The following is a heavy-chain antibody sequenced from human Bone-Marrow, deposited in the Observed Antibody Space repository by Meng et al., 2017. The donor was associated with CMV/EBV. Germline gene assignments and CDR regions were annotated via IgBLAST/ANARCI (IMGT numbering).Heavy chain of an antibody. D-gene: IGHD2-15*01. CDR3: AREGWPRGFDI. CDR1: GFTFSSYS. J-gene: IGHJ3*02. CDR2: ISSSSSYI. Sequence: GGSLRLSCAASGFTFSSYSMNWVRQAPGKGLEWVSSISSSSSYIYYADSVKGRFTISRDNAKNSLYLQMNSLRAEDTAVYYCAREGWPRGFDIWGQGTMVTVSS. V-gene: IGHV3-21*01.